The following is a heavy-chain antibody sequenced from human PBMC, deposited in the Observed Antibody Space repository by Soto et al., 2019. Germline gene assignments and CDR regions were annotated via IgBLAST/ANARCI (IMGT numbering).Heavy chain of an antibody. CDR3: ARGHGSYYYCGMDV. Sequence: GASVKVSCKASGGTFSSYAISWVRQAPGQGLEWMGGIIPIFGTANYAQKFQGRVTITADESTSTAYMELSSLRSEDTAVYYCARGHGSYYYCGMDVWGQGTTVTVSS. J-gene: IGHJ6*02. CDR1: GGTFSSYA. CDR2: IIPIFGTA. V-gene: IGHV1-69*13. D-gene: IGHD2-2*01.